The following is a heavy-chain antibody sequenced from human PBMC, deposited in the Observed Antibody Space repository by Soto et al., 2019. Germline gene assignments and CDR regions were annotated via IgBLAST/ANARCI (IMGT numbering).Heavy chain of an antibody. D-gene: IGHD3-9*01. V-gene: IGHV1-8*01. J-gene: IGHJ5*02. Sequence: GASVKVSCKASGYTFTRYDINWGRQATGQRLEWMGWMNPNSGNTGYAQKFQGRVTMTRNTSISTAYMELSSLRSEDTAVYYCARVNSKGILTGYNWFDPWGQGTLVTVSS. CDR3: ARVNSKGILTGYNWFDP. CDR1: GYTFTRYD. CDR2: MNPNSGNT.